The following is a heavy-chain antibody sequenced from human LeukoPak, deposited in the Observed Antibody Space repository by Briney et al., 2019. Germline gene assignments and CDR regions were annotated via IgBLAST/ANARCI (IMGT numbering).Heavy chain of an antibody. J-gene: IGHJ6*03. CDR2: ISYDGSNK. Sequence: PGRSLRLSCAASGFTFSSYGMHWVRQAPGKGLEWVAVISYDGSNKYYADSVKGRFTISRDNSKNTLYLQMNSLRAEDTAVYYCAKDNLRDIVVVPAAHYYMDVWGKGTTVTVSS. V-gene: IGHV3-30*18. D-gene: IGHD2-2*01. CDR3: AKDNLRDIVVVPAAHYYMDV. CDR1: GFTFSSYG.